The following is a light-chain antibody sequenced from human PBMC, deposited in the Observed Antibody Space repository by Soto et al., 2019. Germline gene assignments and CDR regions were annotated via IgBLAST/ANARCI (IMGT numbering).Light chain of an antibody. CDR3: SSYAVNNKVV. CDR2: DVY. CDR1: RSDIGGYNY. V-gene: IGLV2-8*01. J-gene: IGLJ2*01. Sequence: QSALTQPPSASGSLGQSVTISCTGTRSDIGGYNYVSRYLQYPGKAPKLMIYDVYKRPSGVPDRFSGSKSGNTASLTVSGLQAEDEADYYCSSYAVNNKVVFGGGTKLTVL.